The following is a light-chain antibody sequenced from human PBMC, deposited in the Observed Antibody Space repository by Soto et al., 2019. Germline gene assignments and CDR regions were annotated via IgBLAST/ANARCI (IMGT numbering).Light chain of an antibody. V-gene: IGLV2-8*01. CDR3: SSYITSNTRLFV. CDR1: SSDVGGYNY. J-gene: IGLJ1*01. CDR2: EVN. Sequence: QSALTQPPSASGSPGQSVAISCTGTSSDVGGYNYVSWYQQHPGKAPKLMIYEVNKRPSGVPDRFSGSKSGNTASLTVSGLQAEDEADYYCSSYITSNTRLFVFGTGTKLTVL.